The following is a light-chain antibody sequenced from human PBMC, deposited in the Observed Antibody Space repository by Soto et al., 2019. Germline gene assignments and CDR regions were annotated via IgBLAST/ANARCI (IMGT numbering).Light chain of an antibody. CDR3: QQYGSLPWT. Sequence: EIVLTPSPDTLSLSPGERATLSCRASQSVSSNYLAWYQQIPGQAPRPLIYGASSRVPGIPDRFSGSGSGTDFTLTISRLEPEDFAVYYCQQYGSLPWTFGQGTKVEIK. CDR1: QSVSSNY. J-gene: IGKJ1*01. V-gene: IGKV3-20*01. CDR2: GAS.